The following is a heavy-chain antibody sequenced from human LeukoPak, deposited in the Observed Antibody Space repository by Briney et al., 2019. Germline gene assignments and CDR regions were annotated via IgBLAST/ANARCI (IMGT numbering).Heavy chain of an antibody. CDR3: ARHGGAYYDFWSGYRHYGMDV. Sequence: PSETLSLTCTVSGGSISSYYWSWIRQPPGKGLEWIGYIYYSGSTNYNPSLKSRVTISVDTSKNQFSLKLSSVTAADTAVYYCARHGGAYYDFWSGYRHYGMDVWGQGTTVTVSS. CDR2: IYYSGST. D-gene: IGHD3-3*01. J-gene: IGHJ6*02. CDR1: GGSISSYY. V-gene: IGHV4-59*08.